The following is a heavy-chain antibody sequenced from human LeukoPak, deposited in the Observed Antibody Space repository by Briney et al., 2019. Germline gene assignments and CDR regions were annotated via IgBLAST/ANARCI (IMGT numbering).Heavy chain of an antibody. J-gene: IGHJ4*02. D-gene: IGHD1-26*01. Sequence: PGGSLRLSCAASGFTFSSYSMNWVRQAPGKGLEWVSSISSSSSYIYYADSVKGRFTISRDNSKNTLYLQMNSLRVEDTAVYYCAKQRLRWELSSADYWGQGTLVTVSS. CDR3: AKQRLRWELSSADY. V-gene: IGHV3-21*04. CDR2: ISSSSSYI. CDR1: GFTFSSYS.